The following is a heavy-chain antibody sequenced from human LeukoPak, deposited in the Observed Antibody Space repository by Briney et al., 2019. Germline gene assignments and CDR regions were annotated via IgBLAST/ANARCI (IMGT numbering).Heavy chain of an antibody. CDR3: ASGASEWFGESTI. D-gene: IGHD3-10*01. Sequence: GGSLRLSCAASGFTFYRKSMNWVRQAPGKGLEWVSFISSSGDYMYYADSLKGRFTISRDNAKDSLYLQMNSLRAEDTAFYYCASGASEWFGESTIWGQGTLVTVSS. CDR1: GFTFYRKS. J-gene: IGHJ4*02. CDR2: ISSSGDYM. V-gene: IGHV3-21*01.